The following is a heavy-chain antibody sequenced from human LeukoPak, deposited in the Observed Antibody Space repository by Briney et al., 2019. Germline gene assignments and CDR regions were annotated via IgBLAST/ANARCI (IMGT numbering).Heavy chain of an antibody. V-gene: IGHV1-69*01. CDR2: IIPIFGTA. D-gene: IGHD5-18*01. J-gene: IGHJ4*02. CDR1: GGTFSSYA. CDR3: ARSQQRGYSYGRLDH. Sequence: ASVKVSCEASGGTFSSYAISWVRQAPGQGLEWMGGIIPIFGTANYAQKFQGRVTITADESTSTAYMELSSLRSEDTAVYYCARSQQRGYSYGRLDHWGQGTLVTVSS.